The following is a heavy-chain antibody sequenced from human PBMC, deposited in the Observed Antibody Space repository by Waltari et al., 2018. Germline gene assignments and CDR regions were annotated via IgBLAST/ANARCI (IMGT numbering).Heavy chain of an antibody. D-gene: IGHD1-20*01. CDR3: VRITGSSFDY. CDR1: GFTFSTNW. CDR2: INSDGSRA. V-gene: IGHV3-74*01. Sequence: EVQLVESGGALVQPGGSLRLSCAASGFTFSTNWMPWVRQAPGKGLVWVSRINSDGSRANYADSVKGRFTISRDNAKNTLYLQMSSLRVEDTAVYYCVRITGSSFDYWGQGALVTVSS. J-gene: IGHJ4*02.